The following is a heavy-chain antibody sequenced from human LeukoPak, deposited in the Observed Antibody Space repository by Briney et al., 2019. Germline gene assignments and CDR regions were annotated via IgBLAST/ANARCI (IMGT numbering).Heavy chain of an antibody. CDR1: GYTFTSYD. D-gene: IGHD3-22*01. CDR3: ARGSKYYYDSSGYPY. Sequence: ASVKVSCKASGYTFTSYDINWVRQATGQGLEWMGYMNPNSGNTEYAQKFQGRVTMTRNTSISTAYMELRSLRSDDTAVYYCARGSKYYYDSSGYPYWGQGTLVTVSS. J-gene: IGHJ4*02. V-gene: IGHV1-8*01. CDR2: MNPNSGNT.